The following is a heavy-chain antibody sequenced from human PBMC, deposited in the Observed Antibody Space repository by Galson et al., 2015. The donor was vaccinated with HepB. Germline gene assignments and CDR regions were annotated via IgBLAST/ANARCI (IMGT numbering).Heavy chain of an antibody. V-gene: IGHV3-23*01. CDR2: ISGSGANK. D-gene: IGHD3-10*01. CDR1: GFIFGHYT. CDR3: AKEGTYFGASPLHH. J-gene: IGHJ4*02. Sequence: SLRLSCAASGFIFGHYTMTWVRQAPGKGLEWVSSISGSGANKDDARSVKGRFTISRDNSKNTLYLQMNSLRVEDTGIYYCAKEGTYFGASPLHHWGQGTLVIVSS.